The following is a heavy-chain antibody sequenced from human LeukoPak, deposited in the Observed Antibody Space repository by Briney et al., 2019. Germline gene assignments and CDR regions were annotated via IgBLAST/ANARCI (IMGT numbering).Heavy chain of an antibody. CDR2: IIPIFGTA. CDR3: ARSYLYYDILTGYHPPQYLQH. D-gene: IGHD3-9*01. V-gene: IGHV1-69*05. Sequence: SVKVSCTASGGTFSSYAISWVRQAPGQGLEWMGGIIPIFGTANYAQKFQGRVTITTDESTSTAYMELSSLRSEDTAVYYCARSYLYYDILTGYHPPQYLQHWGQGTLVTVSS. J-gene: IGHJ1*01. CDR1: GGTFSSYA.